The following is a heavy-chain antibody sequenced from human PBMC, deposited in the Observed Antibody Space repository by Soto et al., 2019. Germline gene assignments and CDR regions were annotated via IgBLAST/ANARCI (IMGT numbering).Heavy chain of an antibody. CDR1: GGSVSSGSYY. Sequence: QVQLQESGPGLVKPSETLSLTCTVSGGSVSSGSYYWSWIRQPPGKGLEWIGYIYYSGSTNYNPSLKSRVTIYVDTSKNQFALKLSSVTAADTAVYYCARDLRTMVRGVSWYYYDGMDVWGQGTTVTVSS. CDR3: ARDLRTMVRGVSWYYYDGMDV. V-gene: IGHV4-61*01. CDR2: IYYSGST. D-gene: IGHD3-10*01. J-gene: IGHJ6*02.